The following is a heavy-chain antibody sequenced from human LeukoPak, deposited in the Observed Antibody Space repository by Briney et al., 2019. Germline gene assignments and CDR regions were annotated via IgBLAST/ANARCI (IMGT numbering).Heavy chain of an antibody. CDR1: AGSISRYF. V-gene: IGHV4-4*07. CDR2: LYTSGGT. Sequence: PSETLSLTCTVSAGSISRYFWSGIREPAGRGRECIGHLYTSGGTNYNPSCKSRVTMSVDTSKNQFSLKLSSVTAADTAVYYCARSTPYDYVWGSYRPDDAFDIWGQGTMVTVSS. CDR3: ARSTPYDYVWGSYRPDDAFDI. D-gene: IGHD3-16*02. J-gene: IGHJ3*02.